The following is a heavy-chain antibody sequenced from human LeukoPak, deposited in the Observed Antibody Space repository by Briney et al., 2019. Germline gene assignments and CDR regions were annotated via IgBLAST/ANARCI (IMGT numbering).Heavy chain of an antibody. Sequence: GGPLRLSCAASGFTFSSYGMHWVRQAPGKGLEWVAVISYDGSNKYYADSVKGPFTISRDNSKNTLYLQMNSLRAEDTAVYYCAKAGRRDGYNDAFDIWGQGTMVTVSS. CDR3: AKAGRRDGYNDAFDI. V-gene: IGHV3-30*18. D-gene: IGHD5-24*01. CDR1: GFTFSSYG. J-gene: IGHJ3*02. CDR2: ISYDGSNK.